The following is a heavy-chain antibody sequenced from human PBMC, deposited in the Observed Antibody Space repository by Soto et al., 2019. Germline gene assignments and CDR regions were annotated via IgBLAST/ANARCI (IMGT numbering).Heavy chain of an antibody. Sequence: GGSLRLSCAASGFTFSSYGMHWVRQAPGKGLEWVAVISYDGSNKYYADSVKGRFTISRDNSKNTLYLQMNSLRAEDTAVYYCAKDRFSSVGDVYFDYWGQGTLVTVSS. J-gene: IGHJ4*02. CDR1: GFTFSSYG. V-gene: IGHV3-30*18. CDR2: ISYDGSNK. D-gene: IGHD6-6*01. CDR3: AKDRFSSVGDVYFDY.